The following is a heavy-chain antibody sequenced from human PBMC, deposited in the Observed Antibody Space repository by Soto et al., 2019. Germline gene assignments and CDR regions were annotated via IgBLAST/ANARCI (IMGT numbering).Heavy chain of an antibody. V-gene: IGHV3-21*01. CDR1: GFTFSSYS. CDR3: ARGISDRKPLVTDDAFDI. CDR2: ISSSSSYI. D-gene: IGHD6-6*01. Sequence: GGSLRLSGAASGFTFSSYSMNWVRQAPGKWLEWVSSISSSSSYIYYADSVKGRFTISRDNAKNSLYLQMNSLTAEYTAVYYCARGISDRKPLVTDDAFDIWGQGTMVTVSS. J-gene: IGHJ3*02.